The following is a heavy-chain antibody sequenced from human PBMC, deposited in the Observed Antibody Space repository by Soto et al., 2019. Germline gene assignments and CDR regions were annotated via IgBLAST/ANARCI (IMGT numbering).Heavy chain of an antibody. J-gene: IGHJ4*02. V-gene: IGHV3-23*01. CDR3: ARDPSHSYYTLFYYFDY. D-gene: IGHD1-26*01. CDR2: FRTGADDGTT. Sequence: PGGSLRLSCAASGFTFSSYSMSWVRQAPGKGLEWVSGFRTGADDGTTYYADSVKGRFTISRDDSKSTLYLQMNSLRAEDTAVYYCARDPSHSYYTLFYYFDYWGQGTLVTVSS. CDR1: GFTFSSYS.